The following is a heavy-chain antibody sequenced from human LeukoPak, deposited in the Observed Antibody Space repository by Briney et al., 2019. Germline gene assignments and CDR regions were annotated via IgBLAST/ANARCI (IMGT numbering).Heavy chain of an antibody. Sequence: GGSLRPSCAASGFTFSSYAMSWVRQVSGKGLEWVSAISGSGGSTYYADSVKGRFTISRDNSKNTLYLQMNSLRAEDTAVYYCAKASSLYSSGWYSRAWGQGTLVTVSS. CDR3: AKASSLYSSGWYSRA. CDR2: ISGSGGST. V-gene: IGHV3-23*01. J-gene: IGHJ5*02. D-gene: IGHD6-19*01. CDR1: GFTFSSYA.